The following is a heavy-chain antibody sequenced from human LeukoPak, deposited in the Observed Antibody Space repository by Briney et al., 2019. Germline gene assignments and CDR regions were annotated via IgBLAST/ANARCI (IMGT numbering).Heavy chain of an antibody. J-gene: IGHJ3*02. CDR1: GFTFSSYG. CDR3: AKGLSAAAHDAFDI. CDR2: IWYGGSNK. V-gene: IGHV3-30*02. D-gene: IGHD6-25*01. Sequence: GGSLRLSCAASGFTFSSYGMHWVRQAPGKGLEWVAVIWYGGSNKYYADSVKGRFTISRDNSKNTLYLQMNSLRAEDTAVYYCAKGLSAAAHDAFDIWGQGTMVTVSS.